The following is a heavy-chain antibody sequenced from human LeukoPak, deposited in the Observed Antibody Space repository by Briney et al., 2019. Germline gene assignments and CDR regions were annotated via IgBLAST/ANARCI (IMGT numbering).Heavy chain of an antibody. J-gene: IGHJ4*02. Sequence: PSETLSLTCAVYGGSFSDYYWSWIRQPPGKGLEWIGEINHSESTNYNPSLKSRVAISVDTSKNQFSLRLTSVTAADTAVYYCARQTGSGLFILPGGQGTLVTVSS. CDR3: ARQTGSGLFILP. V-gene: IGHV4-34*01. CDR2: INHSEST. D-gene: IGHD3/OR15-3a*01. CDR1: GGSFSDYY.